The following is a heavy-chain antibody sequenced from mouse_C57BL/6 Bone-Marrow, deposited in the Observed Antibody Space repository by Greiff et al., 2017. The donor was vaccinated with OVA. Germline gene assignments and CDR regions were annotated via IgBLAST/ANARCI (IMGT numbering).Heavy chain of an antibody. CDR3: ARWGVPYGSPV. CDR1: GYTFTSYG. CDR2: IYPRSGNT. Sequence: LVESGAELARPGASVKLSCKASGYTFTSYGISWVKQRTGQGLEWIGEIYPRSGNTYYNEKFKGKATLTADKSSSTAYMELRSLTSEDSAVYFCARWGVPYGSPVWGTGTTVTVSS. V-gene: IGHV1-81*01. J-gene: IGHJ1*03. D-gene: IGHD1-1*01.